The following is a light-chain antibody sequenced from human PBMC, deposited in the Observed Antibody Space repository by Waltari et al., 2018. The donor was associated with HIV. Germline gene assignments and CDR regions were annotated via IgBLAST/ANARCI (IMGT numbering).Light chain of an antibody. CDR2: GNI. V-gene: IGLV1-40*01. CDR3: QSYDNRLSVPYV. CDR1: RSNTGAAHD. J-gene: IGLJ1*01. Sequence: QSVLPQPPSVSCAPGQRVTTSCQGTRSNTGAAHDFHWSRQLPGGAPKLLIYGNINRPSGVPDRFSGSKSGTSASLAITGLQAEDEAVDYCQSYDNRLSVPYVFGTGTKVTVL.